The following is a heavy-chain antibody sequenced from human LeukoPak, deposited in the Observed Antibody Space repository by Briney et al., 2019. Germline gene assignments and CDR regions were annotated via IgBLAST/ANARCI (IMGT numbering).Heavy chain of an antibody. CDR1: GYTFTSYD. Sequence: ASVKVSSKASGYTFTSYDINWVRQAPGQGLEWMGWMNPNSGNTGYAQKFQGRVTMTRNTSISTAYMELSSLRSEDTAVYYCARAVAGYYMDVWGKGTTVTVSS. CDR2: MNPNSGNT. CDR3: ARAVAGYYMDV. J-gene: IGHJ6*03. V-gene: IGHV1-8*01. D-gene: IGHD6-19*01.